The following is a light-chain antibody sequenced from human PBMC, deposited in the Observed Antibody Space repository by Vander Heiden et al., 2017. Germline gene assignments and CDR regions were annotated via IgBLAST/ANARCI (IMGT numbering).Light chain of an antibody. CDR1: QGISTF. J-gene: IGKJ4*01. CDR3: RQLKSCHFPT. Sequence: DIQFTQSPSFLSASVGDRVTFTCRASQGISTFLAWYQQKPGKAPQLLIYAASTLQDGVPSRCSSSGSAAEFTLTISSLQPEDFGTYYCRQLKSCHFPTFGGGTKVEVK. V-gene: IGKV1-9*01. CDR2: AAS.